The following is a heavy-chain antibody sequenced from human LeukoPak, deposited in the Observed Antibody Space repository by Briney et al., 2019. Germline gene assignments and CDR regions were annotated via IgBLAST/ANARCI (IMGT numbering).Heavy chain of an antibody. J-gene: IGHJ4*02. CDR2: MNPNSGNT. D-gene: IGHD3-10*01. Sequence: GASVKVSCKASGGTFNNYAFSWVRQATGQGLEWMGWMNPNSGNTGYAQKFQGRVTMTRNTSISTAYMELSSLRSEDTAVYYCAREGRAMVRGDLDYWGQGTLVTVSS. V-gene: IGHV1-8*02. CDR1: GGTFNNYA. CDR3: AREGRAMVRGDLDY.